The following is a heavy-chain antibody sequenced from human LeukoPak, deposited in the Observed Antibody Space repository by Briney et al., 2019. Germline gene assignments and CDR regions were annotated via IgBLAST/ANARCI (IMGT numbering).Heavy chain of an antibody. Sequence: GGSLRLSCAASGFTFSSYGMHWVRQAPGKGLEWVAVISYDGSNKYYADSVKGRFTISRDTSKNTLYLQMNSLRAEDTAVYYCAKGNWQQLPREDYWGQGTLVTVSS. V-gene: IGHV3-30*18. CDR2: ISYDGSNK. J-gene: IGHJ4*02. D-gene: IGHD6-13*01. CDR1: GFTFSSYG. CDR3: AKGNWQQLPREDY.